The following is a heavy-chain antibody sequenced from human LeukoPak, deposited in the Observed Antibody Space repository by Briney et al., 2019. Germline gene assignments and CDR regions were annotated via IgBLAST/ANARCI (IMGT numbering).Heavy chain of an antibody. D-gene: IGHD6-13*01. V-gene: IGHV3-66*01. J-gene: IGHJ4*02. CDR2: IYSGAST. CDR3: ASLGVLAATGHDS. CDR1: GFTVSSNH. Sequence: GGSLRLSCAASGFTVSSNHMSWVRQAPGKGLEWVSVIYSGASTYYADPVKGRFTISRDNSTNTLYLQMNSLRVEDTAVYYCASLGVLAATGHDSWGQGTLVTVSS.